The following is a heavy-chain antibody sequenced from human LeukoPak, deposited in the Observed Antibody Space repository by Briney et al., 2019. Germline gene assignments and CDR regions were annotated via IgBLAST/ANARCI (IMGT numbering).Heavy chain of an antibody. CDR3: ARGGGSSPTGYYYYYMDV. V-gene: IGHV1-69*16. CDR1: GGTFSSYT. CDR2: IIPILGIA. Sequence: ASVKVSCKASGGTFSSYTISWVRQAPGQGLEWMGRIIPILGIANYAQKFQGRVTITTDESTSTAYMELSSLRSEDTAVYYCARGGGSSPTGYYYYYMDVWGKGTTVTVSS. J-gene: IGHJ6*03. D-gene: IGHD6-13*01.